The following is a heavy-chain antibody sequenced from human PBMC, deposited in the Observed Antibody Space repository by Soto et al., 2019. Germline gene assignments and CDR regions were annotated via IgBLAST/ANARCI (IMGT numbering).Heavy chain of an antibody. Sequence: ASVKVSCKASGYTFTSYGISWVRQSPGQGLEWMGWISAYNGNTNYAQKLQGRVTMTTDTSTSTAYMELRSLRSDDTAVYYCARAVATGDFPSYYYGMDVWGQGTTVTVSS. D-gene: IGHD4-17*01. J-gene: IGHJ6*02. CDR1: GYTFTSYG. CDR2: ISAYNGNT. CDR3: ARAVATGDFPSYYYGMDV. V-gene: IGHV1-18*01.